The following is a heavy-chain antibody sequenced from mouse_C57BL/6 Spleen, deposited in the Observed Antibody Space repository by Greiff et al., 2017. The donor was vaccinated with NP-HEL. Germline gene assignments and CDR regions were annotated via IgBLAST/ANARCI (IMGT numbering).Heavy chain of an antibody. Sequence: EVQLVASEGGLVQPGSSMKLSCTASGFTFSDYYMAWVRQVPEKGLEWVANINYDGSSTYYLDSLKSRFIISRDNAKNILYLQMSSLKSEDTATYYCAREGDYYGSSPCADWGQGTLVTVSA. D-gene: IGHD1-1*01. CDR2: INYDGSST. V-gene: IGHV5-16*01. CDR3: AREGDYYGSSPCAD. CDR1: GFTFSDYY. J-gene: IGHJ3*01.